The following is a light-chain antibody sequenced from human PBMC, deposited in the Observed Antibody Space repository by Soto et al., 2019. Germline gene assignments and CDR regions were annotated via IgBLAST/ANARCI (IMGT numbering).Light chain of an antibody. CDR1: QSVSSTY. CDR3: QQYGSSPPIT. V-gene: IGKV3-20*01. CDR2: GAS. J-gene: IGKJ5*01. Sequence: EIVWTQSPGTLSLSPGERATLSCRASQSVSSTYLAWYQQIPGQAPRPLIYGASSRATGIPDRFSGSGSGTDFTLTISRLEPEDLAVYYCQQYGSSPPITFGQGTRLEIK.